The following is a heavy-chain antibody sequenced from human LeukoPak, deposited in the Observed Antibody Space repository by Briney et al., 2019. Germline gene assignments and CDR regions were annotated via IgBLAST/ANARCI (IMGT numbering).Heavy chain of an antibody. CDR1: GFTFDDYG. CDR2: INWNGGST. Sequence: GGSLRLSCAASGFTFDDYGMSWVRQAPGKGLEWVSGINWNGGSTGYADSVNGRFTISRDNAKNPLYLQMNSLRAEDTALYYCARAGYDILTGTRAFDYWGQGTLVTVSS. J-gene: IGHJ4*02. V-gene: IGHV3-20*04. D-gene: IGHD3-9*01. CDR3: ARAGYDILTGTRAFDY.